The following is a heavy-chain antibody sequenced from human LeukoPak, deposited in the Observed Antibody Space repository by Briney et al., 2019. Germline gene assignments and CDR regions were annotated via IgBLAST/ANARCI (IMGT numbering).Heavy chain of an antibody. J-gene: IGHJ4*02. Sequence: GRSLRLSCAASGFTFSNYGMHWVRQAPGKGLEWVALICYDGSDDYYADSVKGRFTISRDNSKNTLFLQMNSLRAEDTAVYYCARDSSSYSGSGNLGYWGQGTLVTVSS. D-gene: IGHD3-10*01. CDR2: ICYDGSDD. CDR1: GFTFSNYG. CDR3: ARDSSSYSGSGNLGY. V-gene: IGHV3-33*01.